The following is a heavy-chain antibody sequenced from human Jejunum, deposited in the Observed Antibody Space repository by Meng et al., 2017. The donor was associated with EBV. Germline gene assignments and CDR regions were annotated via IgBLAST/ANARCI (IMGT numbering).Heavy chain of an antibody. J-gene: IGHJ4*02. V-gene: IGHV1-2*06. CDR3: AREIAAGSGWFFFDY. CDR1: GDTLTGYY. CDR2: VSSNTGAT. Sequence: QVQLLQSGAEVKKPXXPXRVXCXXSGDTLTGYYMHWVRQAPGQGREWMGRVSSNTGATKYAEKFQGRVTLTRDTSINTAYMELSRLRSDDTAVYYCAREIAAGSGWFFFDYWGQGTLVTVYS. D-gene: IGHD6-19*01.